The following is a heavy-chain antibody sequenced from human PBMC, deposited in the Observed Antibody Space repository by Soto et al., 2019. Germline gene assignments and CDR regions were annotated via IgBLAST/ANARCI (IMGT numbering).Heavy chain of an antibody. CDR3: ARIGDVPEYYYGMDV. J-gene: IGHJ6*02. CDR2: INAYNGDT. CDR1: GYTFTSYG. V-gene: IGHV1-18*01. D-gene: IGHD3-16*01. Sequence: QVQLVQSGAEVKKPGASVKVSCKASGYTFTSYGFSWVRQAPGQGLEWMGWINAYNGDTNYAQNLQGRVTMTTDTSTHTAYMERRSLRSDDTAVYYCARIGDVPEYYYGMDVGGQGTTVTVSS.